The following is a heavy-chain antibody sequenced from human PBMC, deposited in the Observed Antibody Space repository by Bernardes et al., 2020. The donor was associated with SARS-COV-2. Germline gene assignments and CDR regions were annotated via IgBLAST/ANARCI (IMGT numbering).Heavy chain of an antibody. CDR2: ISSSGSTI. CDR3: ARDQKPSGDFDYYYYGMDV. J-gene: IGHJ6*02. D-gene: IGHD4-17*01. Sequence: GGSLRLSCAASGFTFSDYYMSWIRQAPGKGLEWVSYISSSGSTIYYADSVKGRFTISRDNAKNSLYLQMNSLRAEDTAVYYCARDQKPSGDFDYYYYGMDVWGQGTTVTVSS. V-gene: IGHV3-11*01. CDR1: GFTFSDYY.